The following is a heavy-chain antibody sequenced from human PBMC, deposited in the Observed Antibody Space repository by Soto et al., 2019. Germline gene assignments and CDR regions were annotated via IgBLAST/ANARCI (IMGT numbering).Heavy chain of an antibody. CDR1: GYTFTSYD. J-gene: IGHJ6*02. D-gene: IGHD6-19*01. CDR3: ARGARAVAGTFYYYGMDV. V-gene: IGHV1-8*01. Sequence: ASVKVSCKASGYTFTSYDINWVRQATGQGLEWMGWMNPNSGNTGYAQKFQGRVTMTRNTSISTAYMGLSRLRSDDTAVYYCARGARAVAGTFYYYGMDVWGQGTTVTVSS. CDR2: MNPNSGNT.